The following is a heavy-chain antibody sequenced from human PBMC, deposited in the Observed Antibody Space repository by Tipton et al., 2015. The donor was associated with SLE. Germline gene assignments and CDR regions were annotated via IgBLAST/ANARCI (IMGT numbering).Heavy chain of an antibody. D-gene: IGHD6-13*01. V-gene: IGHV3-23*03. CDR1: GFTISSYA. J-gene: IGHJ6*04. Sequence: SLRLSCAASGFTISSYAMSWVRQAPGKGREGVSVIYSGGSDTYYADSVKGRFTISRDNSKNTLYLQMNSLRAEDTAVYYCAGQLSYYYGMDVWGKGTTVTVSS. CDR3: AGQLSYYYGMDV. CDR2: IYSGGSDT.